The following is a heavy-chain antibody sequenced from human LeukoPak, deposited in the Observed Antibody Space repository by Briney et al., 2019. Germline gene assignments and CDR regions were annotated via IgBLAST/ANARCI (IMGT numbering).Heavy chain of an antibody. CDR3: ARVETTISSGCGDH. Sequence: GGSLRLSCAASGFTFSSYGMHWVRQAPGKGLEWVAVIWYDGSNKYYADSVKGRFTISRGNSKNTLYLQMNSLRAEDTAVYYCARVETTISSGCGDHWGQGTLVTVSS. J-gene: IGHJ4*02. V-gene: IGHV3-33*01. CDR2: IWYDGSNK. CDR1: GFTFSSYG. D-gene: IGHD6-19*01.